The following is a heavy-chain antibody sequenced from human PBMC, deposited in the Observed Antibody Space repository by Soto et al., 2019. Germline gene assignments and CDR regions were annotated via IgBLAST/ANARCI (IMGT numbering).Heavy chain of an antibody. Sequence: SVKVSCKASGGTFSSYSISWVRQAPGQGLEWMGGIIPIFGTANYAQKFQGRVTITADESTSTAYMELSSLRSEDTAVYYCARPEEDYYYYGMEVWGQGTTVTVSS. CDR1: GGTFSSYS. J-gene: IGHJ6*01. V-gene: IGHV1-69*13. CDR3: ARPEEDYYYYGMEV. CDR2: IIPIFGTA.